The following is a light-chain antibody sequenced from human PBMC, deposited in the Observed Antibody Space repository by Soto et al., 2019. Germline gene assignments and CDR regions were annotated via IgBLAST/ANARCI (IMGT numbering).Light chain of an antibody. J-gene: IGLJ1*01. V-gene: IGLV2-14*01. CDR3: SSYTSTSTL. CDR1: SSDVGGYKY. CDR2: DVT. Sequence: QSVLTQPASVSGSPGQSITISCTGTSSDVGGYKYVSWYQLHPGTAPKLVIYDVTNRPSGVSNRFSGSESGNTASLTISGLQAEDEADYFCSSYTSTSTLFGTGTKVTVL.